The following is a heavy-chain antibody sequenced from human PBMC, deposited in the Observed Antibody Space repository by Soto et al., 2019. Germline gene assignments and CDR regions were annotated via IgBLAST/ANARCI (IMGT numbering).Heavy chain of an antibody. J-gene: IGHJ6*02. V-gene: IGHV3-30-3*01. CDR1: GFTFSSYA. D-gene: IGHD2-21*02. Sequence: GGSLRLSCAASGFTFSSYAMHWVRQAPGKGLEWVAVISYDGSNKYYADSVKGRFTISRDNSKNTLYLQMNSLRAEDTAVYYCARDRDCGGDCYYYYGMDVWGQGTTVTVSS. CDR2: ISYDGSNK. CDR3: ARDRDCGGDCYYYYGMDV.